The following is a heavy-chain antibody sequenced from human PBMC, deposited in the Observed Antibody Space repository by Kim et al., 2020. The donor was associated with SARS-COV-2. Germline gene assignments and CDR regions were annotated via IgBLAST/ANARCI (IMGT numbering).Heavy chain of an antibody. CDR3: ARDLSWDWYFDL. D-gene: IGHD1-26*01. Sequence: YYADSGKGRFTISRDNAKNSLYLQMNSLRAEDTAVYYCARDLSWDWYFDLWGRGTLVTVSS. J-gene: IGHJ2*01. V-gene: IGHV3-21*01.